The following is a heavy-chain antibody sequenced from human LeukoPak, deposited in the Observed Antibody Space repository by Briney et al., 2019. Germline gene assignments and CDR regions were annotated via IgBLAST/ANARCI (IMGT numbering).Heavy chain of an antibody. D-gene: IGHD3-3*01. Sequence: GGSLRLSWAASGLTFRSYAMSWVRQAPGKGLEWVLAISGSGGSTYYADSVKGRFTISRANSKNTLYLQMNSLRAEDTAVYYCAKVPYYDFWSGYYKQYYFDYWGQGTLVTVSS. V-gene: IGHV3-23*01. CDR3: AKVPYYDFWSGYYKQYYFDY. J-gene: IGHJ4*02. CDR2: ISGSGGST. CDR1: GLTFRSYA.